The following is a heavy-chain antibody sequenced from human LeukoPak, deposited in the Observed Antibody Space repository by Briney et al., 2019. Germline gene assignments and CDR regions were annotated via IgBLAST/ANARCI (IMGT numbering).Heavy chain of an antibody. CDR2: INPSGGST. J-gene: IGHJ4*02. D-gene: IGHD6-19*01. CDR3: AIGRDSSGWYPVGVDY. V-gene: IGHV1-46*01. Sequence: WASVKVSCKASGYTFTSYYMHWVRQAPGQGLEWMGIINPSGGSTSYAQKFQGRVTITTDKSTSTAYMELSSLRSEDTAVYYCAIGRDSSGWYPVGVDYWGQGTLVTVSS. CDR1: GYTFTSYY.